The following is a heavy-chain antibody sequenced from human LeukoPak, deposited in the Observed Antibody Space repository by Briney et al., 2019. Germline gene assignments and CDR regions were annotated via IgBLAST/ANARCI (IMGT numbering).Heavy chain of an antibody. D-gene: IGHD6-13*01. J-gene: IGHJ4*02. CDR1: GFTFSSYA. V-gene: IGHV3-30-3*01. CDR2: ISYDGSNK. CDR3: ARDHGVGSSWYLDY. Sequence: GGSLRLSCAASGFTFSSYAMHWVRQAPGKGLEWVAVISYDGSNKYYADSVKGRFTISRDNSKNTLYLQMNSLRAEDTAVYYCARDHGVGSSWYLDYWGQGTLVTVSS.